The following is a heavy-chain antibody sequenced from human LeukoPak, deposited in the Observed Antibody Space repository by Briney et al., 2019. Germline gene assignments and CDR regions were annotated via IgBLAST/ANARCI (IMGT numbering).Heavy chain of an antibody. CDR3: ARSGVVPAVRNNNWFDP. J-gene: IGHJ5*02. CDR2: INPSGGST. Sequence: GASVKVSCKASGYTFTSYYMHWVRQAPGQGLEWMGIINPSGGSTSYAQKFQGRVTMTRDTSTSTVYMELSSLRSEDTAVYYCARSGVVPAVRNNNWFDPWGQGTLVTVSS. CDR1: GYTFTSYY. D-gene: IGHD2-2*01. V-gene: IGHV1-46*01.